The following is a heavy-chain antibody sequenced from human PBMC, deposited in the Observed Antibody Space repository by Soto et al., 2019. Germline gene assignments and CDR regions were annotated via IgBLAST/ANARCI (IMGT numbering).Heavy chain of an antibody. J-gene: IGHJ5*02. CDR1: GYNFTSHY. Sequence: ASVKVSCKASGYNFTSHYMHWVRQAPGQGLESMGIMYPSGGRTIYAQKFQGRVSMTRDTSTRTAYMELRSLRSDDTAVYYCARVPLVGANWFDPWDQGTLVTVSS. D-gene: IGHD1-26*01. V-gene: IGHV1-46*01. CDR3: ARVPLVGANWFDP. CDR2: MYPSGGRT.